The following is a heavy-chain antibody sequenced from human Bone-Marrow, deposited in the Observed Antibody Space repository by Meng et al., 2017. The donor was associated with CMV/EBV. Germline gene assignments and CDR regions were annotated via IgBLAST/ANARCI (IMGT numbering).Heavy chain of an antibody. CDR2: IYYSGST. Sequence: SETLSLTCTVSGGPISSYYWSWIRQPPGKGLEWIGYIYYSGSTNYNPSLKSRVTISVDTSKNQFSLKLNSVTAADTAVYYCARGCSSTSCYTAFDYWGQGTLVTVSS. J-gene: IGHJ4*02. CDR3: ARGCSSTSCYTAFDY. D-gene: IGHD2-2*02. CDR1: GGPISSYY. V-gene: IGHV4-59*01.